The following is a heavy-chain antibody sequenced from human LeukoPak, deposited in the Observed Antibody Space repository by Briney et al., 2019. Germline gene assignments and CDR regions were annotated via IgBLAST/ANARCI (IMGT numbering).Heavy chain of an antibody. CDR3: ARWGSSSIY. V-gene: IGHV4-34*01. J-gene: IGHJ4*02. Sequence: PSETLSLTCAVYGGSFSGYYWSWIRQPPGNGLEWIGEINHSGSTNYNPSLKSRVTISVDTSKNQFSLKLSSVTAADTAVYYCARWGSSSIYWGQGTLVTVSS. CDR1: GGSFSGYY. CDR2: INHSGST. D-gene: IGHD6-6*01.